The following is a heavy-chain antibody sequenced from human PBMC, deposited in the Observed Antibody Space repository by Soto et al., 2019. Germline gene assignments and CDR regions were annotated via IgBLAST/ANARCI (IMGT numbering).Heavy chain of an antibody. CDR1: GFSFSPTD. CDR3: ARDGSHYYVDY. V-gene: IGHV3-33*01. Sequence: LVESGGGVAQPGRSLRLSCATSGFSFSPTDMHWVRQAPGKGLEGVAIIWNDGSTTYYADSVKGRFTISRDNCKNTLYLQMNNVRDEYTAVYYCARDGSHYYVDYWGQGTLVTVSS. J-gene: IGHJ4*02. D-gene: IGHD3-10*01. CDR2: IWNDGSTT.